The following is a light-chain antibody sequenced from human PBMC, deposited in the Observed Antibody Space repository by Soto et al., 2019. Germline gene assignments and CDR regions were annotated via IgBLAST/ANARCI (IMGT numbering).Light chain of an antibody. CDR2: DAS. J-gene: IGKJ1*01. Sequence: DIQMTQSPSTLSASVGDRVTITCRASQSISNWLAWYQQKPGKAPNPLIYDASSLQSGVPSRFSGSGFGTEFTLTISSLQPGDFATYYCQQYSSRSTFGQGTKVDI. V-gene: IGKV1-5*01. CDR1: QSISNW. CDR3: QQYSSRST.